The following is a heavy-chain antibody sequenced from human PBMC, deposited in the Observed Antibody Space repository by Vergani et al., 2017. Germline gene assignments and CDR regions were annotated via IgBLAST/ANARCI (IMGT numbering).Heavy chain of an antibody. V-gene: IGHV1-69*01. Sequence: QVQLVQSGAEVKKPGSSVKVSCKASGGTFSSYAISWVRQAPGQGLEWMGGIIPIFGTANSAQKFQGRVTSTADESTSTAYMELSSLSSEETAVYYGARHYCSSSSCGTRWFDPWGQGTLVTVSS. CDR3: ARHYCSSSSCGTRWFDP. D-gene: IGHD2-2*01. CDR2: IIPIFGTA. J-gene: IGHJ5*02. CDR1: GGTFSSYA.